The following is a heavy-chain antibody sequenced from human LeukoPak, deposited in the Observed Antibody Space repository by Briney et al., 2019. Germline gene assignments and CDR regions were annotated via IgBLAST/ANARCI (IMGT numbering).Heavy chain of an antibody. V-gene: IGHV3-53*01. D-gene: IGHD6-13*01. CDR1: GFTVSSNY. Sequence: GSLRLSCAASGFTVSSNYMSWVRQAPGKGLEWVSVIYSGGSTYYADSVKGRFTISRDNSKNTLYLQMNSLRAEDTAVYYCARGGSSWGPYYYYYYMDVWGKGTTVTVSS. CDR3: ARGGSSWGPYYYYYYMDV. J-gene: IGHJ6*03. CDR2: IYSGGST.